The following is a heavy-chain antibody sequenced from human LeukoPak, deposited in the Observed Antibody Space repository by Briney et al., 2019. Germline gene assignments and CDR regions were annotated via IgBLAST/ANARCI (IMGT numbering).Heavy chain of an antibody. D-gene: IGHD5-18*01. Sequence: ASVKVSCKASGYTFTSYDINWVRQATGQGLEWMGWMNPNSGNTGYAQKFQGRVTMTRNTSISTAYMGLSSLRSEDTAVYYCARGPVDTAMVVGDYWGQGTLVTVSS. CDR1: GYTFTSYD. J-gene: IGHJ4*02. CDR2: MNPNSGNT. V-gene: IGHV1-8*01. CDR3: ARGPVDTAMVVGDY.